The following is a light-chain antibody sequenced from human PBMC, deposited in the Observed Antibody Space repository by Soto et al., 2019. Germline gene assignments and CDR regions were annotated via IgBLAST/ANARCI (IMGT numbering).Light chain of an antibody. CDR1: SSDVGGYNS. J-gene: IGLJ3*02. CDR2: DVS. Sequence: QSVLTQPASVSGSPGQSITISCTGTSSDVGGYNSVSWYQQHPGKAPKLMIYDVSNRPSGVSNRFSGSKYGNTASLTISGLQAEDEADYYCSSYTSSSPWVFGGGTKLTVL. CDR3: SSYTSSSPWV. V-gene: IGLV2-14*01.